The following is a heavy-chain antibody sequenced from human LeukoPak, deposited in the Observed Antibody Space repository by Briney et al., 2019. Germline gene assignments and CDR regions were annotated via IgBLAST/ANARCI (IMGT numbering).Heavy chain of an antibody. CDR2: YDPEHGET. CDR1: GYSLSELA. Sequence: GASVKVSCKVTGYSLSELALHWVRQAPGKGLEWMGGYDPEHGETIYAQNLQGRVTMTEDTPSDSAYMELNSLRSEDTAMYYCSTRPHHKAPAVEFWGQGTLVTVSS. J-gene: IGHJ4*02. V-gene: IGHV1-24*01. CDR3: STRPHHKAPAVEF.